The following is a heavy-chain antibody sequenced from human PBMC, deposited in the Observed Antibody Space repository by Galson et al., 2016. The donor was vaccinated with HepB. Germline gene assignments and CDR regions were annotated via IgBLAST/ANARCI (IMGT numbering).Heavy chain of an antibody. CDR1: GFTFSSYA. CDR2: MSYDGNIK. V-gene: IGHV3-30-3*01. CDR3: ARHHGSGSYWDYFDY. Sequence: SLRLSCAASGFTFSSYAMSWVRQAPGKGLEWLAVMSYDGNIKQYADSVKGRFTISRDNAKNSLYLQMNSLRAEDTAVYYCARHHGSGSYWDYFDYWGQGTLVTVSS. J-gene: IGHJ4*02. D-gene: IGHD3-10*01.